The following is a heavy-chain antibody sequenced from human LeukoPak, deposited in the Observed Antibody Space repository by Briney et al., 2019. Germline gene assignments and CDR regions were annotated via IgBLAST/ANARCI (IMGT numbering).Heavy chain of an antibody. D-gene: IGHD2-2*01. J-gene: IGHJ4*02. CDR2: ISGSGGST. V-gene: IGHV3-23*01. Sequence: PGGSLRLACAASGFTFSSYAMSWVRQAAGKGLEWVSAISGSGGSTYYADSVKGRFTISRDNSKTTLYLQMTSLRAEDTAVYYCAKDLPGYCSSTSCPGTFDSWGQGTLVTVSS. CDR3: AKDLPGYCSSTSCPGTFDS. CDR1: GFTFSSYA.